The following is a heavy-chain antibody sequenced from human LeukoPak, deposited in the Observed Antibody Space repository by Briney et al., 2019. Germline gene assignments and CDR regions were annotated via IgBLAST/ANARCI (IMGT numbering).Heavy chain of an antibody. CDR2: MNPNSGNT. V-gene: IGHV1-8*03. CDR3: ARGASAARPLPFDY. D-gene: IGHD6-6*01. Sequence: ASVKVSCKASGYTFTDYYVHWVRRAPGQGLEWMGWMNPNSGNTGYAQKFQGRVTITRNTSISTAYMELSSLRSEDTAVYYCARGASAARPLPFDYWGQGTLVTVSS. CDR1: GYTFTDYY. J-gene: IGHJ4*02.